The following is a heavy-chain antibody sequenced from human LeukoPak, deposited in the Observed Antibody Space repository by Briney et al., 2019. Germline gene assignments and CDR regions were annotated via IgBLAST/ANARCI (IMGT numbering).Heavy chain of an antibody. J-gene: IGHJ4*02. V-gene: IGHV3-48*01. D-gene: IGHD3-3*01. CDR1: GFTFSSYS. Sequence: GGSLRLSCAASGFTFSSYSMNWVRQAPGKGLEWVSYISSSSSTIYYADSVKGRFTISRDNAKNSLYLQMNSLRAEDTAVYYCASNTIFGVVNLNYWGQGTLVTVSS. CDR3: ASNTIFGVVNLNY. CDR2: ISSSSSTI.